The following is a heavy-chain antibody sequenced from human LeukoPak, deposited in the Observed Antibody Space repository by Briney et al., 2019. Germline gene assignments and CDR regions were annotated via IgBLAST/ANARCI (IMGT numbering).Heavy chain of an antibody. V-gene: IGHV4-4*07. CDR2: IYTSGST. CDR3: ARENSGSYREFDY. CDR1: GGSISSYY. J-gene: IGHJ4*02. Sequence: PSETLSLTCTVSGGSISSYYWSWIRQPAGKGLEWIGRIYTSGSTNYNASLKSRVSMSVGTCKNQFSLKLSSVTAADTAVFYCARENSGSYREFDYWGQGTLVTVSS. D-gene: IGHD1-26*01.